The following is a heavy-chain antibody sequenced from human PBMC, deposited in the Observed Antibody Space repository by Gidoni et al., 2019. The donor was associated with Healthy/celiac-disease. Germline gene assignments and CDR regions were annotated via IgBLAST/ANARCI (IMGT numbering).Heavy chain of an antibody. V-gene: IGHV1-69*06. D-gene: IGHD4-17*01. CDR2: IIPIFGTA. J-gene: IGHJ6*02. Sequence: QVQLVQSGAEVKKPGSSVKVSCKASGGTFSSYAISWVRQAPGQGLEWMGGIIPIFGTANYAQKFQGRDTITADKSTSTAYMELSSLRSEDTAVYYCARGGHYGGNPRYYGMDVWGQGTTVTVSS. CDR3: ARGGHYGGNPRYYGMDV. CDR1: GGTFSSYA.